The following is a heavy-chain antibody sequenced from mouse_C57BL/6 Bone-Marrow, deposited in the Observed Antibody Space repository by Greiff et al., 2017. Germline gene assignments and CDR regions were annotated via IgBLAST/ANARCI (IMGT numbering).Heavy chain of an antibody. J-gene: IGHJ2*01. CDR2: ISSGGSYT. CDR3: ARLITTVVAKGFDY. D-gene: IGHD1-1*01. CDR1: GFTFSSYG. Sequence: VKVVESGGDLVKPGGSLKLSCAASGFTFSSYGMSWVRQTPDKRLEWVATISSGGSYTYYPDSVKGRFTISRDNAKNTLYLQMSSLKSEDTAMYYCARLITTVVAKGFDYWGQGTTLTVSS. V-gene: IGHV5-6*02.